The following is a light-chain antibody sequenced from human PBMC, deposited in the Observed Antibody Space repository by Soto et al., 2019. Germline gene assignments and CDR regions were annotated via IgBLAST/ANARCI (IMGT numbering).Light chain of an antibody. CDR3: QQSDDPPRT. Sequence: DIQMTQSPSSLSASVGDRVTITCRASQSISSYLNWYQQRPGKAPKLLIYAASSLQSGVPSKFSGSGSGTDFTLTTSSLQPEDFATYHCQQSDDPPRTFGQGTKVEIK. J-gene: IGKJ1*01. CDR2: AAS. V-gene: IGKV1-39*01. CDR1: QSISSY.